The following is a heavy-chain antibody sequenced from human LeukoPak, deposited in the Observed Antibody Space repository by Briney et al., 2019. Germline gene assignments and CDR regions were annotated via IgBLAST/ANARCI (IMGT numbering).Heavy chain of an antibody. CDR3: AREVIEVVADGIPTFFDP. Sequence: GGSLRLSCEGSGFSLSSHPMNWFRQAPGKGLEWVSYISSSSNTIYYADSVRGRFTIYRDNSKNSLYLQMHSLRGEDTAVYYCAREVIEVVADGIPTFFDPWGQGTLVTVSS. CDR1: GFSLSSHP. J-gene: IGHJ5*02. D-gene: IGHD2-15*01. V-gene: IGHV3-48*04. CDR2: ISSSSNTI.